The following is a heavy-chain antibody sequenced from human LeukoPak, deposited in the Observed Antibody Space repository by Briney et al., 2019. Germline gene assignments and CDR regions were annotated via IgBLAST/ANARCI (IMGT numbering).Heavy chain of an antibody. CDR3: ARDLSSWGATLYGVFDI. CDR2: ITSSSTYI. V-gene: IGHV3-21*01. CDR1: GFTFSNHG. D-gene: IGHD1-26*01. Sequence: PGGTLRLSCAASGFTFSNHGMNWVRQAPGKGLEWVSSITSSSTYIYYADSVKGRFTISRDNAKNSLYLQMNSLRAEDTAVYYCARDLSSWGATLYGVFDIWGQGTMVTVSS. J-gene: IGHJ3*02.